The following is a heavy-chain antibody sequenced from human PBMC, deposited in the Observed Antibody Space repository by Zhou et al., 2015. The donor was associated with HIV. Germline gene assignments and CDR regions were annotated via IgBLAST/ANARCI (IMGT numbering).Heavy chain of an antibody. Sequence: QVQLVQSGAEVKKPGASVKVSCKATGYSLSGYYMQWVRQAPGQGLEWVGWINPQSGGTNLAQKFQGRVTMTRDSSTSTVYMELSSLRSEDTAVYYCTREPPGTGDFDYWGQGTLVTVSS. CDR1: GYSLSGYY. CDR2: INPQSGGT. J-gene: IGHJ4*02. CDR3: TREPPGTGDFDY. D-gene: IGHD6-13*01. V-gene: IGHV1-2*02.